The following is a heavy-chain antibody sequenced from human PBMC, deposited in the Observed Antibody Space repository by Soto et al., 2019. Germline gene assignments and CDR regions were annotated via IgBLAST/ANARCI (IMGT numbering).Heavy chain of an antibody. D-gene: IGHD3-10*01. CDR2: IIPIFGTT. CDR3: VTGLRTGNYGMDV. CDR1: GGTFSNDA. J-gene: IGHJ6*02. V-gene: IGHV1-69*01. Sequence: QGQLVQAGAEVKKPGSSVRISCRASGGTFSNDAVSWVRQAPGQGLQWMGAIIPIFGTTYHAQKFQGRLTITADESTATAYMELRSVTSEDAAVYYCVTGLRTGNYGMDVWGQGTAVTVSS.